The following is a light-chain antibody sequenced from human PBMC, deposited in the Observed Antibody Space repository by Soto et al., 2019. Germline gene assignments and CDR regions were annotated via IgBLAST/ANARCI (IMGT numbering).Light chain of an antibody. J-gene: IGKJ2*01. Sequence: EIVLTHSPATLSVSPGERATLSCRASQSVGSNLAWYQQRPGQPPRLLIYDASTRATDLPARFSGGGSGTEFTLTISSLQSEDFAVYYCQQYNNWPYTFGQGTKLQIK. CDR2: DAS. V-gene: IGKV3-15*01. CDR3: QQYNNWPYT. CDR1: QSVGSN.